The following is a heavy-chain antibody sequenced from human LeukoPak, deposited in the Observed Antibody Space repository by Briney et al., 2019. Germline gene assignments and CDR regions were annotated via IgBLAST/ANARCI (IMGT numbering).Heavy chain of an antibody. V-gene: IGHV3-21*06. D-gene: IGHD6-19*01. CDR1: GFTFNTYS. Sequence: GGSLRLSCAASGFTFNTYSMNWARQAQGKGLEWVSSIDSSGGYIFYADSVKGRFIISRDNAKDSLYLQMNSLRVEDTAVYYCARDTYRQWLVQGGFFQYWGQGTLVTVSS. J-gene: IGHJ1*01. CDR2: IDSSGGYI. CDR3: ARDTYRQWLVQGGFFQY.